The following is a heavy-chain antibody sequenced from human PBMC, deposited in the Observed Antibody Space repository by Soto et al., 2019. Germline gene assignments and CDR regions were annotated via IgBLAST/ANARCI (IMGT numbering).Heavy chain of an antibody. CDR1: GFTFSNAW. CDR2: IKSKTDGGKT. CDR3: TTTPFAVTTFY. D-gene: IGHD4-17*01. J-gene: IGHJ4*02. V-gene: IGHV3-15*01. Sequence: GGSLRLSCAASGFTFSNAWMSWVRQAPGKGLEWVGRIKSKTDGGKTDYAAPVKGRFTISRDDSKNTLYLQMNSLKTEDTAVYYCTTTPFAVTTFYWGQGTLVTVSS.